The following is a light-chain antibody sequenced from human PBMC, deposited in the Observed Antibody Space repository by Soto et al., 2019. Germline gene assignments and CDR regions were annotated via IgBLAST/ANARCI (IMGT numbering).Light chain of an antibody. CDR1: QSVSNIY. CDR2: DGS. CDR3: QQYGTSLSWT. V-gene: IGKV3-20*01. J-gene: IGKJ1*01. Sequence: LVLTQSPGTLSLSPGETATLSCRASQSVSNIYLGWYQQKPGQAPRLLIFDGSSRATGIPDRFSGSGSGTDFTLTISRLEPEDFAVYYCQQYGTSLSWTFGQGTKVEIK.